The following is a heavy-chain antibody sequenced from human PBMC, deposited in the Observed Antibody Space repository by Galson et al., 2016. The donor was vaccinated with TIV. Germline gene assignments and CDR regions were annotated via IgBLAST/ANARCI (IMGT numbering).Heavy chain of an antibody. CDR3: ANSRNTAMDTYYYYYGLDV. D-gene: IGHD5-18*01. V-gene: IGHV1-69*13. J-gene: IGHJ6*02. Sequence: SVKVSCKASGGTFSSFVVTWVRQAPGQGLEWMGGIIPLFGEAHYAQKFQDRVTISADESTSTVYMELRSLRSGDTAVYYWANSRNTAMDTYYYYYGLDVWGQGTTVTVSS. CDR2: IIPLFGEA. CDR1: GGTFSSFV.